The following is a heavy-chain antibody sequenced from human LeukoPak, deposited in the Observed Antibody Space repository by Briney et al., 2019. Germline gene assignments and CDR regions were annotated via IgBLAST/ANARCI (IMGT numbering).Heavy chain of an antibody. D-gene: IGHD3-3*01. Sequence: SETLSLTCTVSGGSISSSSYYWGWIRQPPGKGLEWIGGIYYSGSTYYNPSLKSRVTISVDTSKNQFSLKLSSVTAADTAVYYCARHVRFLEWLFGFRGMDVWGQGTTVTVSS. CDR3: ARHVRFLEWLFGFRGMDV. CDR1: GGSISSSSYY. CDR2: IYYSGST. V-gene: IGHV4-39*01. J-gene: IGHJ6*02.